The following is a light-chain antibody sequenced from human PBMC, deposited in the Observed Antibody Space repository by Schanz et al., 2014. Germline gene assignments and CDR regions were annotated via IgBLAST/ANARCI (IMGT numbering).Light chain of an antibody. Sequence: EIVLTQSPATLSLSPGERATLSCRASQSVSSYLAWYQQKPGQAPRLLIYGASTRVTGIPARLSGSGSGTEFTLTISSLQPEDSATYYCQQYDRRWATFGPGTKVDIK. CDR2: GAS. CDR3: QQYDRRWAT. CDR1: QSVSSY. V-gene: IGKV3-15*01. J-gene: IGKJ3*01.